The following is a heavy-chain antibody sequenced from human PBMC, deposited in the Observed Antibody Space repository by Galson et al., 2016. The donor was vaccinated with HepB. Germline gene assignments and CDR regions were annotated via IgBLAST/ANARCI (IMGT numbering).Heavy chain of an antibody. CDR2: ISTRRTT. Sequence: SLRLSCAASGFVFSNFGLSWVRQAPGKGLAWVASISTRRTTYYSGSVQGRFTISRDNSNNTLYLQMNGLRAEDTAVYYCAKERLVRRIFDHWGQGTLLTVSS. CDR1: GFVFSNFG. CDR3: AKERLVRRIFDH. D-gene: IGHD1-1*01. J-gene: IGHJ4*02. V-gene: IGHV3-23*01.